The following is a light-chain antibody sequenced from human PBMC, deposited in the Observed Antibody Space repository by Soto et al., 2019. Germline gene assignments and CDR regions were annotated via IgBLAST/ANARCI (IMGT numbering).Light chain of an antibody. CDR3: HHYNDYSWT. Sequence: DIHMTQSPSTLSASVGDRVTITCRASQSISIWLAWYQQKPGRAPNLLIYGTSSLESGVPSRFSGSGSGTKFALTIRSLQPDDFATYYGHHYNDYSWTFGQGTKVEIK. V-gene: IGKV1-5*03. CDR2: GTS. CDR1: QSISIW. J-gene: IGKJ1*01.